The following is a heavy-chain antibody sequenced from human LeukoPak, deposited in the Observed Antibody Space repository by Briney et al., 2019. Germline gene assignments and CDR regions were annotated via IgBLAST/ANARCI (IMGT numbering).Heavy chain of an antibody. CDR2: ISGSGGST. V-gene: IGHV3-23*01. J-gene: IGHJ4*02. CDR1: GFTFSSYA. Sequence: GGSLRLSCAASGFTFSSYAMSWVRQAPGKGLEWVSAISGSGGSTYYADSVKGRFTISRDNSKNTLYLQMNSLRAEDTAVYYCAKIRKVVVTITYYFDYWGQGTLVTVSS. CDR3: AKIRKVVVTITYYFDY. D-gene: IGHD3-22*01.